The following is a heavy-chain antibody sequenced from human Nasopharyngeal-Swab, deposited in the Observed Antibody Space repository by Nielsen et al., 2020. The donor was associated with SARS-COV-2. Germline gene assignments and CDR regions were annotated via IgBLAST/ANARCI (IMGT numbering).Heavy chain of an antibody. V-gene: IGHV3-33*01. D-gene: IGHD1-26*01. CDR1: GFTFSSYG. CDR2: IWYDGSNK. J-gene: IGHJ4*02. Sequence: GESLKISCAASGFTFSSYGMHWVRQAPGKGLEWVAVIWYDGSNKYYADSVKGRFTISRDNSKNTLYLQMNSLGAEDTAVYYCARGGVGSYHRLVDDYWGQGTLVTVSS. CDR3: ARGGVGSYHRLVDDY.